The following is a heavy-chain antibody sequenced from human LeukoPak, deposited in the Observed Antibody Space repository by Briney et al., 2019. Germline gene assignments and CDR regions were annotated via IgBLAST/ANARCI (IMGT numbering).Heavy chain of an antibody. D-gene: IGHD6-19*01. CDR2: IYYSGST. CDR1: GGSISSGGYY. Sequence: SQTLPLTCTVSGGSISSGGYYWSWIRQHPGKGLEWIGYIYYSGSTYYNPSLKSRVTISVDTSKNQFSLKLSSVTAADTAVYYCARGGIAVAGGDYWGQGTLVTVSS. J-gene: IGHJ4*02. CDR3: ARGGIAVAGGDY. V-gene: IGHV4-31*03.